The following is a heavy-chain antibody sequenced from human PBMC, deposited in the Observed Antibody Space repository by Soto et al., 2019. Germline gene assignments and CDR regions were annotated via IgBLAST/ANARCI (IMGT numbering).Heavy chain of an antibody. V-gene: IGHV3-30-3*01. CDR2: ISYDGSKK. CDR1: GFTFSTYI. J-gene: IGHJ3*02. CDR3: ATGVDAFDI. Sequence: QVQLVESGGGVVQPGRSLRLSCAASGFTFSTYIVHWVRQAPGKGLEWVALISYDGSKKYYADSVKGRFTISRDNSKNSLYLQMNSLRAEDTAVYYCATGVDAFDIWGQGTMVTVSS.